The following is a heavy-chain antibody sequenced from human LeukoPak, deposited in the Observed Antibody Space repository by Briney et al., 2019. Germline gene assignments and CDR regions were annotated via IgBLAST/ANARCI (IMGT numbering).Heavy chain of an antibody. J-gene: IGHJ5*02. V-gene: IGHV1-2*02. CDR2: INPNSGGT. CDR1: GYTFTGYY. CDR3: ARTPQWELLNWFDP. Sequence: GASVKVSCKASGYTFTGYYVHWVRQAPGQGLEWMGWINPNSGGTDFAQEFQGRVTMTRDTSISTAYMELSRLRSDDTAVYYCARTPQWELLNWFDPWGQGTLVIVSS. D-gene: IGHD1-26*01.